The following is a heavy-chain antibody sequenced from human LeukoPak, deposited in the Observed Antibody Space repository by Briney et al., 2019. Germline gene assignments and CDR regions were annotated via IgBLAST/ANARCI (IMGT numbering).Heavy chain of an antibody. Sequence: GGSLRLSCAAYGFTFSSYGMHWVRQAPGKGLEWVAVIWYDGSNKYYADSVKGRFTISRDNSKNTLYLQMNSLRAEDTAVYYCARVPYYDFWSGYSGDYYGMDVWGQGTTVTVSS. V-gene: IGHV3-33*01. CDR3: ARVPYYDFWSGYSGDYYGMDV. CDR1: GFTFSSYG. D-gene: IGHD3-3*01. CDR2: IWYDGSNK. J-gene: IGHJ6*02.